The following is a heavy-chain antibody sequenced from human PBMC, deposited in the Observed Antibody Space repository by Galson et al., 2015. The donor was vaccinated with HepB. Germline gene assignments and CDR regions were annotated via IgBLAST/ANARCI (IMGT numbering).Heavy chain of an antibody. J-gene: IGHJ4*02. CDR2: IFYSGRT. CDR1: GGSITTGGYY. Sequence: TLSLTCTVSGGSITTGGYYWSWIRQHPGKGLEWIGYIFYSGRTFYNPSLQSRVTISIDTSKSHFSLKLSSVTAADTAVYYWARDRSGFFSGLDFWGQGALVTGSS. CDR3: ARDRSGFFSGLDF. D-gene: IGHD3-3*01. V-gene: IGHV4-31*03.